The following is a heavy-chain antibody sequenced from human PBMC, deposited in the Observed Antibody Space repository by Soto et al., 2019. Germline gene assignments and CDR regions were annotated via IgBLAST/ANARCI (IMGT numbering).Heavy chain of an antibody. V-gene: IGHV3-23*01. CDR1: GFPFSSYA. CDR2: ISGSGGST. Sequence: GGSLRLSCAASGFPFSSYAMSWVRQAPGKGLEWVSAISGSGGSTYYADSVKGRFTISRDNSKNTLYLQMNSLRAEDTAVYYCAKGVVPAAIYGRFDYWGQGTLVTVSS. D-gene: IGHD2-2*01. CDR3: AKGVVPAAIYGRFDY. J-gene: IGHJ4*02.